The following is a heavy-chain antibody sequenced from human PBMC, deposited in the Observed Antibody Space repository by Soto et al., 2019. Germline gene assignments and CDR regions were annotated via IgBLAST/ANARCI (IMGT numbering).Heavy chain of an antibody. CDR3: ARDRAGEYYFDY. CDR1: GFTVSSNY. J-gene: IGHJ4*02. V-gene: IGHV3-66*01. Sequence: EVQLVESGGGLVQPGGSLRLYCAASGFTVSSNYMSWVRQAPGKGLEWVSVIYSGGSTYYADSVKGRFTISRDNSKNTLYLQMNSLRAEDTAVYYCARDRAGEYYFDYSGQGTLVTVSS. CDR2: IYSGGST.